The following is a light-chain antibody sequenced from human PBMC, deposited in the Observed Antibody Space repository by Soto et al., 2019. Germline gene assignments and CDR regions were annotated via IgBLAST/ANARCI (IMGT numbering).Light chain of an antibody. CDR2: AAS. V-gene: IGKV3-20*01. Sequence: EIVLTQSPGSLSLSPGESATLSCRASQSVTSTYLAWYQQRPGQAPRLLIYAASSRATGIPDRFSGSGSGTDFTLNISRLEPDDFGIYYCQQSSRSPFAFGPGTKLDIK. CDR1: QSVTSTY. CDR3: QQSSRSPFA. J-gene: IGKJ3*01.